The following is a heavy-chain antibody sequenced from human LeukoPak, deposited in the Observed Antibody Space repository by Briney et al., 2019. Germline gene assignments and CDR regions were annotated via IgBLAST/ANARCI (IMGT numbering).Heavy chain of an antibody. J-gene: IGHJ4*02. Sequence: GGSLRLSCAASGFTFDDYAMHWVRQAPGKGLEWVSGISWNSGSIGYADSVKGRFTISRDNAKNSLYLQMDSLRAEDTALYYCAKDIGVVTPAFSFDYWGQGTLVTVSS. CDR3: AKDIGVVTPAFSFDY. CDR1: GFTFDDYA. CDR2: ISWNSGSI. D-gene: IGHD4-23*01. V-gene: IGHV3-9*01.